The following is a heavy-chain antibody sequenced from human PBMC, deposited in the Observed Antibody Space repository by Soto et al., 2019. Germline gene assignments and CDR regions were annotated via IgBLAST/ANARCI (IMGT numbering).Heavy chain of an antibody. J-gene: IGHJ4*02. V-gene: IGHV3-30-3*01. Sequence: GGSRRLSCAASGFALRSDAVHWVRQAPGKGLEWVAVISYDGNDKWHADSVKGRFTISRDNSRSTLYLQMNSLRDEDTAVYYCARNIIVAATRAFDYWGQGTLVTVSS. CDR3: ARNIIVAATRAFDY. CDR2: ISYDGNDK. CDR1: GFALRSDA. D-gene: IGHD1-26*01.